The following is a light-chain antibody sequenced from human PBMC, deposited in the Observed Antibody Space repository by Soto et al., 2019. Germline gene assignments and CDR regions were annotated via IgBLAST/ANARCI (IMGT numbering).Light chain of an antibody. CDR2: SNN. Sequence: QSVLTQPPSASGSPAQWVTNSCSGSSSNIGSNTVNWYQQLPGTAPKLLIYSNNQRPSGVPDRFSGSKSGTSASLAISGLQSEDEADYYCAAWDDSLNGFYVFGTGTKVTVL. J-gene: IGLJ1*01. V-gene: IGLV1-44*01. CDR3: AAWDDSLNGFYV. CDR1: SSNIGSNT.